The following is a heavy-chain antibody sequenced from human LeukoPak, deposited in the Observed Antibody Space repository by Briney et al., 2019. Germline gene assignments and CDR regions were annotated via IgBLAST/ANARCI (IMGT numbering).Heavy chain of an antibody. CDR3: ARHPYSARIGFFDY. J-gene: IGHJ4*02. Sequence: GGSLRLSCKGSGYSFTSYWIGWVRQMPGKGLEWMGIIYPGDSGTRYSPSFQGQVTISADKSINTAYLQRSSLKASDTAMYYCARHPYSARIGFFDYWGQGTLVTVSS. D-gene: IGHD1-26*01. CDR1: GYSFTSYW. V-gene: IGHV5-51*01. CDR2: IYPGDSGT.